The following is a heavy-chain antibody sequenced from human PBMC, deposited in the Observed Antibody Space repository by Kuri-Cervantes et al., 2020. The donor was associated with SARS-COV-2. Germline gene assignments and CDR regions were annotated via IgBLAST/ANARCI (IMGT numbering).Heavy chain of an antibody. D-gene: IGHD4-11*01. CDR1: GFTFSSYS. Sequence: GESLKISCAASGFTFSSYSMNWVRQAPGKGLEWVSPISSSSSYIYYADSVKGRFTISRDNAKNSLYLQMNSLRAEDTAVYYCARSFTVTDPFDPWGQGTLVTVSS. CDR3: ARSFTVTDPFDP. J-gene: IGHJ5*02. CDR2: ISSSSSYI. V-gene: IGHV3-21*01.